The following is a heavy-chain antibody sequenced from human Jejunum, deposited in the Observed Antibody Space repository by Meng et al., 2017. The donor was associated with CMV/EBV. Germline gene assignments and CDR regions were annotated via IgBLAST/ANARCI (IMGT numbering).Heavy chain of an antibody. CDR2: IHYGGST. Sequence: SVKSDRYYWSWIRQPPGKALEWIGYIHYGGSTNYNPSLKSRVTISVDTSKNRFSLRLTSVTAADTAVYYCARDLMTTITTGWFDPWGQGTLVTVSS. V-gene: IGHV4-61*01. CDR1: SVKSDRYY. CDR3: ARDLMTTITTGWFDP. J-gene: IGHJ5*02. D-gene: IGHD4-11*01.